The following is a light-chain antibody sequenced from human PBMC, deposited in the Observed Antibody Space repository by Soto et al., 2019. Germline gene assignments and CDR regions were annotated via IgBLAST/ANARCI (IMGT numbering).Light chain of an antibody. CDR3: AAWDDSLACV. CDR2: SND. J-gene: IGLJ7*01. CDR1: SSNMRTNT. Sequence: QLVLTQLPSASGTPGQTVSISCSGTSSNMRTNTVNWYQHLPGTAPKLIIYSNDQRPSGVPDRFSASKSGTSASLAINGLQSADEAVYYCAAWDDSLACVFGGGTQLTVL. V-gene: IGLV1-44*01.